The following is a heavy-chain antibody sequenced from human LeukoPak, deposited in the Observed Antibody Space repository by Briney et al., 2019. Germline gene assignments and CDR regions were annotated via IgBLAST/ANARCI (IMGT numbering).Heavy chain of an antibody. Sequence: ASVKVSCKASGGTFSSYAISWVRQAPRQGLEWMGGIIPIFGTANYAQKFQGRVTITTDESTSTAYMELSSLRSEDTAVYYCARHYGYEAPKTSETVCAFDIWGQGTMVTVSS. V-gene: IGHV1-69*05. CDR1: GGTFSSYA. D-gene: IGHD4-17*01. CDR2: IIPIFGTA. CDR3: ARHYGYEAPKTSETVCAFDI. J-gene: IGHJ3*02.